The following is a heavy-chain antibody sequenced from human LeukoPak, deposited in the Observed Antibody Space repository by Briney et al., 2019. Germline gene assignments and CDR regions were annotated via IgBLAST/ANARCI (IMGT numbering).Heavy chain of an antibody. J-gene: IGHJ3*02. CDR2: IYYSGST. D-gene: IGHD5-18*01. Sequence: SETLSLTSTVSGGSLSSSSHYWGWIRQPPGKGLEWIGSIYYSGSTYYNPSLKSRVIISVDTSKNQFSLKLSSVTAADTAVYYCARRDTAMVAIGAAFDIWGQGTMVTVSS. CDR3: ARRDTAMVAIGAAFDI. V-gene: IGHV4-39*01. CDR1: GGSLSSSSHY.